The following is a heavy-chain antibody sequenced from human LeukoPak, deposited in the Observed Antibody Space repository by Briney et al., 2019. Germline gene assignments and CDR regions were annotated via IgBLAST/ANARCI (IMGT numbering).Heavy chain of an antibody. Sequence: SETLSLTRAVYGGSFSGYFWSWIRQPPRKGLEWIGEINHSGSTNYNPSLKSRVTISVDTSKNQFSLKLSSVTAADTAVYYCARSVGYSSSPSNWFDPWGQGTLVTVSS. D-gene: IGHD6-6*01. CDR1: GGSFSGYF. J-gene: IGHJ5*02. CDR2: INHSGST. CDR3: ARSVGYSSSPSNWFDP. V-gene: IGHV4-34*01.